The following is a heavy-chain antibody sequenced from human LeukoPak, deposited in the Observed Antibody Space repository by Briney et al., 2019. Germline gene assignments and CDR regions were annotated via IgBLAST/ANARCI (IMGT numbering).Heavy chain of an antibody. CDR3: ARASNDYVWGSYRAIDY. D-gene: IGHD3-16*02. CDR1: GFTFSSYS. J-gene: IGHJ4*02. Sequence: GGSLRLSCAASGFTFSSYSMNWVRQAPGKGLEWVSSISSSSSYIYYADSVKGRFTIPRDNAKNSLYLQMNSLRAEDTAVYYCARASNDYVWGSYRAIDYWGQGTLVTVSS. CDR2: ISSSSSYI. V-gene: IGHV3-21*01.